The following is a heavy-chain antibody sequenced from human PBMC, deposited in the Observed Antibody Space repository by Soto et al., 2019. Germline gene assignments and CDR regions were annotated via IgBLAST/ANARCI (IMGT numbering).Heavy chain of an antibody. CDR1: GFTFSNCA. V-gene: IGHV3-23*01. J-gene: IGHJ4*02. D-gene: IGHD1-26*01. CDR3: VKAVGNTAPSSRIFDY. CDR2: ISGDGGSI. Sequence: PGGSLRLSCAASGFTFSNCAMSWVRQAPGKGLEWVSIISGDGGSIYYADSVEGRFTISRDNSKNTLNLQMSSLRAGDTAVYYCVKAVGNTAPSSRIFDYWGLGTLVTVSS.